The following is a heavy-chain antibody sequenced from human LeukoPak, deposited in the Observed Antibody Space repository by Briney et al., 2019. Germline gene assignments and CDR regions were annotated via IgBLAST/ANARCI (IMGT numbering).Heavy chain of an antibody. J-gene: IGHJ4*02. CDR3: ARPTNWGRGDS. V-gene: IGHV3-7*05. CDR2: IHLDGSET. CDR1: GFTFSSHW. D-gene: IGHD7-27*01. Sequence: GGSLRPSCAASGFTFSSHWMSWVRQAPGKGLEWVANIHLDGSETYYVDSVKGRFTISRDNAKNSLCLQMNNLRAEDTAVYYCARPTNWGRGDSWGQGTLVIVSS.